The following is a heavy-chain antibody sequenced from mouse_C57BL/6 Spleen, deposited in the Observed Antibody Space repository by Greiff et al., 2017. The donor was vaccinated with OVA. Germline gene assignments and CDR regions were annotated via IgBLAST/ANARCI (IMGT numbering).Heavy chain of an antibody. CDR2: IWWDDDK. V-gene: IGHV8-8*01. J-gene: IGHJ2*01. Sequence: QVTLKVCGPGILQPSQTLSLTCSFSGYSLSTFGMGVGWIRQPSGMGLEWLAHIWWDDDKYYNPALKSPPTIVKDTSNNQVFLKIANVATDATATYCCARVGDYGDFDVWGKGTTLTVSS. CDR3: ARVGDYGDFDV. D-gene: IGHD2-4*01. CDR1: GYSLSTFGMG.